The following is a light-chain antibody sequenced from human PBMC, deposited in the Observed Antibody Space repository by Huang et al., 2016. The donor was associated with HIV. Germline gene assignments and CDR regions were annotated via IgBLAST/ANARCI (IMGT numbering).Light chain of an antibody. CDR2: ATS. J-gene: IGKJ1*01. V-gene: IGKV1-NL1*01. Sequence: DIQMTQSPSSLSASVGDRVTIICRASQGISKSLAWYQQKPGKAPKLLLYATSKLESCVPSRFSCSGSGTHYTLTISTLQPEDLATYYCQQYQSVPWTFGQGTKVAI. CDR3: QQYQSVPWT. CDR1: QGISKS.